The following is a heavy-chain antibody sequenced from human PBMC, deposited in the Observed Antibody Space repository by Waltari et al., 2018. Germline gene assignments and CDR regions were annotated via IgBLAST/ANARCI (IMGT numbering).Heavy chain of an antibody. CDR2: IYWNDDK. CDR3: AHTPYCSTTTRCGFYYFDY. Sequence: QITLKESGPTLVKPTQTLTLTCSFSGFSLTSIGVGVGWIRQPPGKALEWLGIIYWNDDKRDSPSLKNRLNIRKDSSKNQVVLTMTNLDPVDTATYFCAHTPYCSTTTRCGFYYFDYWGQGTLVTVSS. D-gene: IGHD2-2*01. J-gene: IGHJ4*02. V-gene: IGHV2-5*01. CDR1: GFSLTSIGVG.